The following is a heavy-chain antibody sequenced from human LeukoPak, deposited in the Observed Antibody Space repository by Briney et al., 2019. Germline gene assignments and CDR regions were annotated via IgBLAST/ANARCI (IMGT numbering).Heavy chain of an antibody. V-gene: IGHV4-34*01. J-gene: IGHJ4*02. D-gene: IGHD2-2*01. CDR1: GGSFSGYY. Sequence: SETLSLTCAVYGGSFSGYYWSWIRQPPGKGLEWIGEINHSGSTNYNPSLKSRVTISVDTSKNQFSLKLSSVTAADTAVYYCARGRRRIVVVPAAPIFDYWGQGTLVTVSS. CDR2: INHSGST. CDR3: ARGRRRIVVVPAAPIFDY.